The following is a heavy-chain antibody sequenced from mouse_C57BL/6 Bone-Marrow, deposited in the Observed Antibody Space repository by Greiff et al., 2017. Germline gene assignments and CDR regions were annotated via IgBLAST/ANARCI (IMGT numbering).Heavy chain of an antibody. V-gene: IGHV14-4*01. CDR1: GFNIKDDY. J-gene: IGHJ2*01. Sequence: VQLQQSGAELVRPGASVKLSCTASGFNIKDDYIHWVKQRPEQGLEWIGWIDPEIGDTEYASKFQGKATITSDTSSNTAYLQLSSLTSGDTAVYYCSSLDGNYFDFWGQGTPPAVAS. CDR2: IDPEIGDT. D-gene: IGHD2-1*01. CDR3: SSLDGNYFDF.